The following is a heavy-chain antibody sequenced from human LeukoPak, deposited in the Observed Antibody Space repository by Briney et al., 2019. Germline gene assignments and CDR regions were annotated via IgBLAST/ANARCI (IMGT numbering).Heavy chain of an antibody. V-gene: IGHV1-2*02. CDR2: INPNSGGT. J-gene: IGHJ6*03. CDR3: ARDQGSSSSDYYMDV. CDR1: GYTFTGYY. D-gene: IGHD6-6*01. Sequence: ASVKVSCKASGYTFTGYYMHWVRQAPGQGPEWMGWINPNSGGTNYAQKFQGRVTMTRDTSISTAYMELSRLRSDDTAVYYCARDQGSSSSDYYMDVWGKGTTVTVSS.